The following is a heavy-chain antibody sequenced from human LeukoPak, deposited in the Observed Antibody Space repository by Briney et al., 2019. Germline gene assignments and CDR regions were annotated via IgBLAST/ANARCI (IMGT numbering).Heavy chain of an antibody. Sequence: GSLRLSCAASGFTFSTYGMHWVRQAPGKGLEWVTFIRSDGSNKYYADSVKGRFTISRDNSKNTLYLQMNSLRAEDTAVYYCAKDAQVYSTYDWRWFDPWGQGTLVTVSS. V-gene: IGHV3-30*02. CDR1: GFTFSTYG. J-gene: IGHJ5*02. CDR2: IRSDGSNK. D-gene: IGHD4-11*01. CDR3: AKDAQVYSTYDWRWFDP.